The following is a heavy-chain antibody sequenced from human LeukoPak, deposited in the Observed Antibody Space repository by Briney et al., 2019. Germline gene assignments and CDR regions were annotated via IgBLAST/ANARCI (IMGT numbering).Heavy chain of an antibody. J-gene: IGHJ4*02. D-gene: IGHD3-10*01. CDR1: GDSISSYY. CDR3: ASSRPSGDFDY. Sequence: SEALSLTCTVSGDSISSYYWSWIRQPPGKGLEWIGYIYYSGSTNYNPSLKSRVTISVDTSKNQFSLKLSSVTAADTAVYYCASSRPSGDFDYWGQGTLVTVSS. CDR2: IYYSGST. V-gene: IGHV4-59*01.